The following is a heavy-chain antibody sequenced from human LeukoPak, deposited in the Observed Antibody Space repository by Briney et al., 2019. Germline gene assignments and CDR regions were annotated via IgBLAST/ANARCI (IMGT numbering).Heavy chain of an antibody. CDR1: GYTSTNFY. D-gene: IGHD6-13*01. Sequence: ASVKVSCKASGYTSTNFYLHWVRQAPGQGLEWMGVIKSSGDTTYYAQKLQGRVTMTRDTSTTTVYMELSSLTSEDTAVYFCARGGMAAAANWGQGTLVTAPS. V-gene: IGHV1-46*04. CDR3: ARGGMAAAAN. J-gene: IGHJ4*02. CDR2: IKSSGDTT.